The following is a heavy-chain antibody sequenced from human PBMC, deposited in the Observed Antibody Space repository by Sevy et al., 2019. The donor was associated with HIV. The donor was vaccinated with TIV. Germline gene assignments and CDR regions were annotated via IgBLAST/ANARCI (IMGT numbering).Heavy chain of an antibody. V-gene: IGHV3-21*01. CDR3: ARDLGSITGTSEDFDY. Sequence: GGSLRLSCAASGFTFSSYSMNWVRQAPGKGLEWVSSISSSSSYIYYADSVKGRFTISRDNAKNSLYLQMNSLRAEDTAVYYCARDLGSITGTSEDFDYWGQGTLVTVSS. CDR1: GFTFSSYS. CDR2: ISSSSSYI. D-gene: IGHD1-7*01. J-gene: IGHJ4*02.